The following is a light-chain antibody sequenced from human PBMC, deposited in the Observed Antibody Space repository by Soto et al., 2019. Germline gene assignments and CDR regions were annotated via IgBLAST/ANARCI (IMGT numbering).Light chain of an antibody. CDR2: EVV. J-gene: IGLJ1*01. CDR1: KNDIGVYDF. CDR3: KSYAGGNTKV. V-gene: IGLV2-8*01. Sequence: QSALTQPPSASGSPGQSVTISCTGTKNDIGVYDFVSWYQHHPGKAPRLIIYEVVQRPSGVPDRFSGSKSGNTASLTVSGRQAADEADYFSKSYAGGNTKVFGSGTKVTVL.